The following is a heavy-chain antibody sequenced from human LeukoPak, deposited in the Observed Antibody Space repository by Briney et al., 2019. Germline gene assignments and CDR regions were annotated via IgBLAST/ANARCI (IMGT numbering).Heavy chain of an antibody. J-gene: IGHJ4*02. Sequence: SETLSLTCTVSGGSISSYYWSWNRQPPGKGLEWIGYIYYSGSTNYNPSLKSRVTISVDTSKNQFSLKLSSVTAADTAVYYCARGFRFLEWLSPHYFDYWGQGTLVTVSS. CDR2: IYYSGST. D-gene: IGHD3-3*01. CDR3: ARGFRFLEWLSPHYFDY. CDR1: GGSISSYY. V-gene: IGHV4-59*01.